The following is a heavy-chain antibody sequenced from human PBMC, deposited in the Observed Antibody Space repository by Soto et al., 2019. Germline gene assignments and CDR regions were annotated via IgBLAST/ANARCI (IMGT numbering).Heavy chain of an antibody. D-gene: IGHD6-6*01. CDR2: INHSGST. Sequence: PSETLSLTCAVYGGSFSGYYWSWIRQPPGKGLEWIGEINHSGSTNYNPSLKSRVTISVDTSKNQFSLKLSSVTAADTAVYYCARGRGRRSSSSHYHYYGMDVWGQGTTVTVSS. CDR1: GGSFSGYY. V-gene: IGHV4-34*01. CDR3: ARGRGRRSSSSHYHYYGMDV. J-gene: IGHJ6*02.